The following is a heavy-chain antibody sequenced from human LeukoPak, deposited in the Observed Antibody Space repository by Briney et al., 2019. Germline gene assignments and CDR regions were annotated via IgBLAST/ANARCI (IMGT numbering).Heavy chain of an antibody. CDR1: GGSISSYY. CDR3: ARDGPIVGATDY. J-gene: IGHJ4*02. Sequence: SETLSLTCTVSGGSISSYYWSWIRQPAGKGLESIGHISTSGSTNYNPSLKSRVTLSVDTSKNQFSLKLSSVTAADTAVYYCARDGPIVGATDYWGQGTLVTVSS. V-gene: IGHV4-4*07. CDR2: ISTSGST. D-gene: IGHD1-26*01.